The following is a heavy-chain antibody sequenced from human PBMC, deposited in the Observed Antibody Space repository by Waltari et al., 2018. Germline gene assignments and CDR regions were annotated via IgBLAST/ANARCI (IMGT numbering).Heavy chain of an antibody. V-gene: IGHV5-51*01. D-gene: IGHD1-26*01. CDR2: SYPRDFQT. Sequence: EVQLVQSGAEVKKHGESLKIPATDSAVTFINNWICWVRHRPGTGLEWMFISYPRDFQTLSSPSFQGHVTISADRSITTAYLHWSSLQASDSGLYYCGTREYLGDTIHYWGQGTLVTVSS. CDR3: GTREYLGDTIHY. J-gene: IGHJ4*02. CDR1: AVTFINNW.